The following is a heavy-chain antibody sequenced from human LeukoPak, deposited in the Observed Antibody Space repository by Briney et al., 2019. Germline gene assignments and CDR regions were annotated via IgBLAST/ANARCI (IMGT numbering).Heavy chain of an antibody. V-gene: IGHV3-64*01. Sequence: GGSLRLSCAASGFTFSSYAIHWVRQAPGKGLELVSVISSNRGSTYYANSVKGRFTISRDNSKNTLYLQMGSLRAEDMAVYYCAREEGPSSSSWDYYYYMDVWGKGTTVTVSS. CDR1: GFTFSSYA. CDR3: AREEGPSSSSWDYYYYMDV. J-gene: IGHJ6*03. D-gene: IGHD6-13*01. CDR2: ISSNRGST.